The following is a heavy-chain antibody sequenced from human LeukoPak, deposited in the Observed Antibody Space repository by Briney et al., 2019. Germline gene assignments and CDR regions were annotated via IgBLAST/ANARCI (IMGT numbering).Heavy chain of an antibody. CDR1: GGSISSGDYY. CDR3: ASDSGSSVRY. J-gene: IGHJ4*02. V-gene: IGHV4-30-2*02. CDR2: IYHSGST. D-gene: IGHD1-26*01. Sequence: SETLSLTCAVSGGSISSGDYYWSWIRQPPGKGLEWIGYIYHSGSTYYNPSLKNRVTISVDRSKNQFSLKLSSVTAADTAVYYCASDSGSSVRYWGQGTLVTVSS.